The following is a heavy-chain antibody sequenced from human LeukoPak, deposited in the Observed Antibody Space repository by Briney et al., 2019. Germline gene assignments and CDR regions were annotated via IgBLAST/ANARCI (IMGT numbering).Heavy chain of an antibody. V-gene: IGHV3-11*04. Sequence: GGSLRLSCAAAGFTFSDYYMRWIRQAPGKGLEWVAYISGSGSTIYYADSMKGRFTISRDNAKDSLHLQINSLRAEDTAMYYCAREVVGATFDYWGQGTLVTVSS. CDR2: ISGSGSTI. CDR1: GFTFSDYY. J-gene: IGHJ4*02. D-gene: IGHD1-26*01. CDR3: AREVVGATFDY.